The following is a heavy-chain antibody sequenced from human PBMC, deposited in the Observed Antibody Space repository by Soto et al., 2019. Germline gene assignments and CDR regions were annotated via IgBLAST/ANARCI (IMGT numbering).Heavy chain of an antibody. CDR2: IYYYSGST. Sequence: SETLSLTCTVSGASISSYYWSWIRQPPGKGLQWIGYIYYYSGSTNYNPSLKSRVTISVDMSKNQFSLKLTSVTAADTAVYYCARGSTTEKVDSWGQGTLVTVSS. J-gene: IGHJ4*02. V-gene: IGHV4-59*08. CDR1: GASISSYY. CDR3: ARGSTTEKVDS. D-gene: IGHD4-17*01.